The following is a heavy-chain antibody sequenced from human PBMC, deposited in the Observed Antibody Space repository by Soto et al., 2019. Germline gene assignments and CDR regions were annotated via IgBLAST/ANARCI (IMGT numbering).Heavy chain of an antibody. V-gene: IGHV3-23*01. CDR3: AKGIYLQKLYLDY. Sequence: AGGSLRLSCAASGFTFSTYALSWVRQAPGKGLEWVSAISANGQGIYYADSVRGRFTISRDNSKSTIFLHMDSLRAEDTAVYYCAKGIYLQKLYLDYWGQGTLVTVSS. D-gene: IGHD1-7*01. J-gene: IGHJ4*02. CDR1: GFTFSTYA. CDR2: ISANGQGI.